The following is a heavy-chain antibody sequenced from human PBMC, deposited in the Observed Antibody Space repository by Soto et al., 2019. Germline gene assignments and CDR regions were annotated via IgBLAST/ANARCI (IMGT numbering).Heavy chain of an antibody. CDR2: ISYDGSNK. CDR3: ARVGGYCSGGSCYMIRY. J-gene: IGHJ4*02. Sequence: QVQLVESGGGVVQPGRSLRLSCAASGFTFSSYAMHWVRQAPGKRLEWVAVISYDGSNKYYADSVKGRFTISRDNSKNTLYLQMNSLRAEDTAVYYCARVGGYCSGGSCYMIRYWGQGTLVTVSS. CDR1: GFTFSSYA. D-gene: IGHD2-15*01. V-gene: IGHV3-30-3*01.